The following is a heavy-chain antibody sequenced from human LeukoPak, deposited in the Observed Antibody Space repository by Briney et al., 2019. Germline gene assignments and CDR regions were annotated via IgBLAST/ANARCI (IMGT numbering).Heavy chain of an antibody. D-gene: IGHD3-22*01. CDR1: GYTFTGYY. J-gene: IGHJ4*02. V-gene: IGHV1-2*02. Sequence: ASVKVSCKASGYTFTGYYMHWVRQAPGQGLEWMGWINPNSGGTNYAQKFQGRVTMTRDTSTSTVYMELSSLRSEDTAVYYCARGRGLGMTMIVEFDYWGQGTLVTVSS. CDR2: INPNSGGT. CDR3: ARGRGLGMTMIVEFDY.